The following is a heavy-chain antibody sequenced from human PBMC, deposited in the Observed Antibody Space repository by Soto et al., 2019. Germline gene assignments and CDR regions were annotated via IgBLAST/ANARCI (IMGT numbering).Heavy chain of an antibody. J-gene: IGHJ5*02. Sequence: GGSLRLSCAASGFTFSSYAMSWVRQAPGKGLEWVSSTSGSGGSTYYADSVKGRFTISRDNSKNTLYLQMNSLRAEDTAIYYCAKDLYYFDTYYWFAPWGQGTLVTVSS. CDR3: AKDLYYFDTYYWFAP. D-gene: IGHD3-22*01. CDR1: GFTFSSYA. CDR2: TSGSGGST. V-gene: IGHV3-23*01.